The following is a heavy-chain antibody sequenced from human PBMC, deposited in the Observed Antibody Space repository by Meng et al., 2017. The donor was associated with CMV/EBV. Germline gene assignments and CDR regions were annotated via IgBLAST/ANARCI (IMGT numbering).Heavy chain of an antibody. CDR1: GGPIKNPNYY. D-gene: IGHD3-10*01. CDR2: SYYTGA. J-gene: IGHJ4*02. CDR3: ARMRGSGSEDY. V-gene: IGHV4-31*03. Sequence: SETLSLTCTVSGGPIKNPNYYWSWNRHQPGKGLEWLGYSYYTGAYYNPSLASRILISLDSSSNRYSLTLRAVTAADTALYFCARMRGSGSEDYWGPGTLVTVSS.